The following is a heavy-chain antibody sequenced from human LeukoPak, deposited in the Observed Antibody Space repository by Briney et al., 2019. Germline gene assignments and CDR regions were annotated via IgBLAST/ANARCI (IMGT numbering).Heavy chain of an antibody. V-gene: IGHV3-53*01. CDR1: GFTVSSNY. D-gene: IGHD1-26*01. J-gene: IGHJ4*02. CDR2: IYGGGST. CDR3: AREASGSYFAN. Sequence: GGSLRLSCAASGFTVSSNYMSWVRQAAGKGLEWVSVIYGGGSTYYADSVKGRFTISRDNSRNTLYLQMNSLRAEDTAVYYCAREASGSYFANWGQGTLVTVSS.